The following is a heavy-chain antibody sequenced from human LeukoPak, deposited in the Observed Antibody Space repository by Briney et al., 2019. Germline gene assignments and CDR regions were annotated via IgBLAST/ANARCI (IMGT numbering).Heavy chain of an antibody. CDR2: IYYSGST. CDR3: ARGHYDSSGYYWFDP. D-gene: IGHD3-22*01. Sequence: PSETLSFTCTVSVGSISSSSYYWGWIGQPPGKGLGYLGSIYYSGSTYYNPSLRSRGTISVDTSKNQFSLKLSSVTAADTAVYYCARGHYDSSGYYWFDPWGQGTLVTVSS. J-gene: IGHJ5*02. CDR1: VGSISSSSYY. V-gene: IGHV4-39*01.